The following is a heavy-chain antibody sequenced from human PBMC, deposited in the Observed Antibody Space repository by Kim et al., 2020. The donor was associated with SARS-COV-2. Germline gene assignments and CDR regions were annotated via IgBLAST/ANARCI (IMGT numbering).Heavy chain of an antibody. J-gene: IGHJ2*01. V-gene: IGHV4-34*01. D-gene: IGHD4-17*01. Sequence: SETLSLTCAVYGGSFSGYYWSWIRQPPGKGLEWIGEINHSGSTNYNPSLKSRVTISVDTSKNQFSLKLSSVTAADTAVYYCARAQRRQATVTTGNSGYFDLWGRGTLVTVSS. CDR2: INHSGST. CDR1: GGSFSGYY. CDR3: ARAQRRQATVTTGNSGYFDL.